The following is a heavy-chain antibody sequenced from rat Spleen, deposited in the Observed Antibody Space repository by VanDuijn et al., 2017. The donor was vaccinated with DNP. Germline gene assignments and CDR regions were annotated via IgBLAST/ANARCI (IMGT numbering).Heavy chain of an antibody. CDR1: GFSITNNFK. V-gene: IGHV3-3*01. CDR2: VTNAGST. J-gene: IGHJ2*01. Sequence: EVLLQESGPGLVKPSQSLSLTCSVTGFSITNNFKWSWIRKFPGNKLEWMGYVTNAGSTHYNPSLKSRISITTATSKNQFFLQVNSLDTEDTATYYCAIQLGVFDYWDRGVMVTVSS. D-gene: IGHD5-1*01. CDR3: AIQLGVFDY.